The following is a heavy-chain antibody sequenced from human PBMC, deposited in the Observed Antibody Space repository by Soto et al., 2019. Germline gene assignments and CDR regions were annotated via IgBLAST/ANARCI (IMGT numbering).Heavy chain of an antibody. CDR1: GGTFSSYA. D-gene: IGHD5-18*01. V-gene: IGHV1-69*13. CDR2: IIPIFGTA. CDR3: ARRAGYSHVGGMDV. Sequence: GASVKVSCKASGGTFSSYAISWVRQAPGQGLEWMGGIIPIFGTANYAQKFQGRVTITADESTSTAYMELSSLRSEDTAVYYCARRAGYSHVGGMDVWGQGTTVTVSS. J-gene: IGHJ6*02.